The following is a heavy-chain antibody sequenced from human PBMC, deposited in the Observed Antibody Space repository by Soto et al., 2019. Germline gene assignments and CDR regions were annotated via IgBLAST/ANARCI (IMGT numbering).Heavy chain of an antibody. J-gene: IGHJ6*03. CDR1: GFTFTSSA. CDR2: IVVGSGNT. CDR3: AAGEGARLELGYYYYSCYMDV. V-gene: IGHV1-58*02. D-gene: IGHD1-7*01. Sequence: QMQLVQSGPEVKKPGTSVKVSCKASGFTFTSSAMQWVRQARGQRLEWIGWIVVGSGNTNYAQKLQERVTITRDMSTSTAYMELSSLGSEDTAVYYCAAGEGARLELGYYYYSCYMDVWGKGTTVTVSS.